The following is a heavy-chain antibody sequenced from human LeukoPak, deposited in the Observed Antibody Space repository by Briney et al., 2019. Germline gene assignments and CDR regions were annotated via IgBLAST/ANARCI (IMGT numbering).Heavy chain of an antibody. CDR2: VGYSSYI. Sequence: GGSLRLSCAASGFTFSSYSMNWVRQAPGKGLEWVSSVGYSSYIYYADSVKGRFTISRDNSKNTLYLQMNSLRAEDTAVYYCAKDRGAGSYYCGQGTLVTVSS. CDR3: AKDRGAGSYY. V-gene: IGHV3-21*04. J-gene: IGHJ4*02. CDR1: GFTFSSYS. D-gene: IGHD3-10*01.